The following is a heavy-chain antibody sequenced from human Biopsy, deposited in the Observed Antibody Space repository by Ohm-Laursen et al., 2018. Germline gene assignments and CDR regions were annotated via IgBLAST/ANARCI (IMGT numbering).Heavy chain of an antibody. CDR3: ARHPTGFWFDP. Sequence: SETLSPTCPVSGGSISSSTTYYWAWLRQPPGKGLEWIGSIYNTETTFYNPSLKSRVTISVDTPTTQFSLKVSSWTAADTALYFCARHPTGFWFDPWGHGTLVTVSS. V-gene: IGHV4-39*01. CDR1: GGSISSSTTYY. CDR2: IYNTETT. J-gene: IGHJ5*02.